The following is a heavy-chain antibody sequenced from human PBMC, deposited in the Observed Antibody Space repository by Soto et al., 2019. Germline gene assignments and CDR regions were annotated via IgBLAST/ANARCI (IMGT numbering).Heavy chain of an antibody. D-gene: IGHD6-6*01. CDR3: ARRARPDFYYMDV. CDR2: ISTNGVGT. CDR1: GFILSGYA. J-gene: IGHJ6*03. Sequence: EVQLVESGGGLVQPGGSLRLSCAASGFILSGYAMDWVRQAPGKGLEYVSGISTNGVGTYYANSVQGRFTISRDNSKNTVYLQMGSLRPEDMAVYYCARRARPDFYYMDVWGKGTTVTVSS. V-gene: IGHV3-64*01.